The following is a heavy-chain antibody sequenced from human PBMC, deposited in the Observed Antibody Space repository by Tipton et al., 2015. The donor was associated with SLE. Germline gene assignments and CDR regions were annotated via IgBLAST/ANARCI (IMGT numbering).Heavy chain of an antibody. D-gene: IGHD2-2*01. CDR1: GGSISSSSYY. J-gene: IGHJ4*02. V-gene: IGHV4-39*07. CDR3: ASPLPAMAHFDY. Sequence: TLSLTCTVSGGSISSSSYYWGWIRQPPGKGLEWIGSIYYSGSTYYNPSLKSRVTISVDTSKNQFSLKLSSVTAADTAVYYCASPLPAMAHFDYWGQGTLVTVSS. CDR2: IYYSGST.